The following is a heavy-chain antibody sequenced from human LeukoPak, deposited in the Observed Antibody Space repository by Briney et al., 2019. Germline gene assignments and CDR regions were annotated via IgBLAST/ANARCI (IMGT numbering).Heavy chain of an antibody. Sequence: SETLSLTCTVSGYSISSAYYWGWIRQPPGKGLEWIGSFHYSGSTNYNPSLKSRVTISVDTSKNQFSLKLSSVTAADTAVYYCARVTSSGYYDYYYMDVWGKGTTVTISS. D-gene: IGHD3-22*01. CDR2: FHYSGST. CDR1: GYSISSAYY. J-gene: IGHJ6*03. V-gene: IGHV4-38-2*02. CDR3: ARVTSSGYYDYYYMDV.